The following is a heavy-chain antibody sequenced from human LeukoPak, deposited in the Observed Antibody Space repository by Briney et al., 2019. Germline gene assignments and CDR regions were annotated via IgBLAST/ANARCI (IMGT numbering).Heavy chain of an antibody. J-gene: IGHJ4*02. D-gene: IGHD3-9*01. V-gene: IGHV4-34*01. CDR1: GGSFSGYY. CDR3: ARRELSFRYYDILTGQDYFDY. CDR2: INHSGST. Sequence: NSSETLSLTCAVYGGSFSGYYWSWIRQPPGKGLEWIGEINHSGSTNYNPSLKSRVTISVDTSKNQFSLKLSSVTAADTAVYYCARRELSFRYYDILTGQDYFDYWGQGTLVTVSS.